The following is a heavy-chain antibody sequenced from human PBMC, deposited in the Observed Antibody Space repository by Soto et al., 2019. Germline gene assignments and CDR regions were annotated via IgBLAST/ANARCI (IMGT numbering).Heavy chain of an antibody. J-gene: IGHJ4*02. CDR1: GGSISSGGYY. CDR2: IYYSGST. Sequence: SETLSLTCTVSGGSISSGGYYWSWIRQHPGKGLEWIGYIYYSGSTYYNPSLKSRVTISVDTSKNQFSLKLSSVTAADTAVYYCARAFRPQSYYFDYWGQGTLVTVS. CDR3: ARAFRPQSYYFDY. D-gene: IGHD6-6*01. V-gene: IGHV4-31*03.